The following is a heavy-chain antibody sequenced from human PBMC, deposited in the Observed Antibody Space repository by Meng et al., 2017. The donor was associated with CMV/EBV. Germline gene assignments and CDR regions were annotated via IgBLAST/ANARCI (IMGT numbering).Heavy chain of an antibody. V-gene: IGHV3-48*03. D-gene: IGHD6-13*01. Sequence: SRKISGAASGFTFSSYEMNWVRQAPGKGLEWVSYISSSGSTIYYADSVKGRFTISRDNAKNSLYLQMNSLRAEDTAVYYCARSSSWYFQTDYYYYGMDVWGQGTTVTVSS. CDR1: GFTFSSYE. CDR2: ISSSGSTI. CDR3: ARSSSWYFQTDYYYYGMDV. J-gene: IGHJ6*02.